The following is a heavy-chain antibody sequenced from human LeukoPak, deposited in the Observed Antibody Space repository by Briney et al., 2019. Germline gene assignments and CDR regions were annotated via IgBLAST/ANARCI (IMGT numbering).Heavy chain of an antibody. V-gene: IGHV3-7*01. D-gene: IGHD3-22*01. Sequence: GGSLRLSCAASGFTFSNYWMSWVRQAPGKGLEWVASIKQDGSEKYYVDSVKGRFTISRDNAKNSLYLQINSLRAEDTAVYYCARDGGYYDSSGYQGYFDLWGRGTLVTVSS. CDR2: IKQDGSEK. J-gene: IGHJ2*01. CDR1: GFTFSNYW. CDR3: ARDGGYYDSSGYQGYFDL.